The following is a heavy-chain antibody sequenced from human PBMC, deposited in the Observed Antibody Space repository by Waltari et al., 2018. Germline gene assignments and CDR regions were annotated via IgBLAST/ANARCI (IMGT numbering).Heavy chain of an antibody. CDR2: INHSGST. CDR3: ARERRTRAFDI. J-gene: IGHJ3*02. V-gene: IGHV4-34*01. CDR1: GGSFSGYY. Sequence: QVQLQQWGAGLLKPSETLSLTCAVYGGSFSGYYWSWIRQPPGKGLEWIGEINHSGSTTYNPSLKSRVTISVDTSKNQFSLKLSSVTAADTAVYYCARERRTRAFDIWGQGTMVTVSS.